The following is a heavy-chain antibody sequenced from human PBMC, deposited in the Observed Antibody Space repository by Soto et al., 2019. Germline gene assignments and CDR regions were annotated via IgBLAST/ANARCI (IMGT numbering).Heavy chain of an antibody. Sequence: EVQLVESGGGLVQPGGSLRLSCAASGFTFSSYEMNWVRQAPGKGLEWVSYISSSGSTIYYADSVKGRFTISRDNAKNPLYLQMNSLRAEDTAVYYCARQSGKLTPKYNWSLKGAFDIWGQGTMVTVSS. D-gene: IGHD1-20*01. J-gene: IGHJ3*02. V-gene: IGHV3-48*03. CDR2: ISSSGSTI. CDR1: GFTFSSYE. CDR3: ARQSGKLTPKYNWSLKGAFDI.